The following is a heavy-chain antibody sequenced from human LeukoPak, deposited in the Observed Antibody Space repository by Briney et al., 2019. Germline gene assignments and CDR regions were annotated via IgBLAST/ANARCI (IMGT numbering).Heavy chain of an antibody. Sequence: PGGSPRLSCSASGFTFSSYAMSSVRQARGRGLGWVSATGDGDKYYADSVRSRFIISSDDSMKTVNLKLNILRVDDTAIYNGAKDMINGNGEYDGFDVWGRGTMVTVSS. D-gene: IGHD3-10*01. V-gene: IGHV3-23*01. CDR1: GFTFSSYA. J-gene: IGHJ3*01. CDR3: AKDMINGNGEYDGFDV. CDR2: TGDGDK.